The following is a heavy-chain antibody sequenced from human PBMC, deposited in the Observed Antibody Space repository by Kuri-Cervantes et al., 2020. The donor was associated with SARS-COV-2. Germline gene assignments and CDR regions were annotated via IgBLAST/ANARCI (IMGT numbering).Heavy chain of an antibody. V-gene: IGHV3-30-3*01. CDR1: GFTFSSYA. D-gene: IGHD2-2*01. J-gene: IGHJ5*02. CDR2: ISYDGSNK. CDR3: ARDRGVDYCSSTSCPSGPFGPFDP. Sequence: TCAASGFTFSSYAMHWVRQAPGKGLEWVAVISYDGSNKYYADSVKGRFTISRDNSKNTLYLQMNSLRAEDTAVYYCARDRGVDYCSSTSCPSGPFGPFDPWGQGTLVTVSS.